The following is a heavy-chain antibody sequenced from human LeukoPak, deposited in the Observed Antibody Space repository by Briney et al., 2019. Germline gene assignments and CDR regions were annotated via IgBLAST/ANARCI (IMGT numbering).Heavy chain of an antibody. V-gene: IGHV3-23*01. J-gene: IGHJ4*02. CDR3: ANAPPLYYYDSSGYYDY. CDR2: ISGSGGST. D-gene: IGHD3-22*01. Sequence: GGSLRLSCAASGFTFSSYAMSWVRQAPGKGLEWVSAISGSGGSTYYADSVKGRFTISRDNSKNTLCLQMNSLRAEDTAVYYCANAPPLYYYDSSGYYDYWGQGTLVTVSS. CDR1: GFTFSSYA.